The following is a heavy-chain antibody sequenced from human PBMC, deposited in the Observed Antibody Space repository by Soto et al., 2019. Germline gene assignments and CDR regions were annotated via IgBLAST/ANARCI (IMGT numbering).Heavy chain of an antibody. CDR3: ARRGVLPDY. CDR1: GYTFMKYG. CDR2: ISADNGNT. Sequence: QVQLVQSGGEVKKPGASVKVSCKASGYTFMKYGITWVRQAPGQGLEWMGWISADNGNTNYPQKFQGRVTMTTDTSTSTAHMELRSLRSDDTAVYYCARRGVLPDYWGQGTLVTVSS. J-gene: IGHJ4*02. D-gene: IGHD3-10*01. V-gene: IGHV1-18*01.